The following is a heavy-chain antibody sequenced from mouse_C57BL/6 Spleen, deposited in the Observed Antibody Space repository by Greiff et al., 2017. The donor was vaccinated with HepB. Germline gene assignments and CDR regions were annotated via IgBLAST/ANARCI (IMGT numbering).Heavy chain of an antibody. Sequence: EVKLMESGGGLVKPGGSLKLSCAASGFTFSDYGMHWVRQAPEKGLEWVAYISSGSSTIYYADTVKGRFTISRDNAKNTLFLQMTSLRSEDTAMYYRARDYGSSYWYFDVWGTGTTVTVSS. CDR1: GFTFSDYG. CDR2: ISSGSSTI. D-gene: IGHD1-1*01. CDR3: ARDYGSSYWYFDV. V-gene: IGHV5-17*01. J-gene: IGHJ1*03.